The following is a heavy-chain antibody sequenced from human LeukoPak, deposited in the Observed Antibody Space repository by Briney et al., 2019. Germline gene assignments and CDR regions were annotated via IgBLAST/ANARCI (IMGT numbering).Heavy chain of an antibody. CDR2: FSGSGGST. D-gene: IGHD3-3*01. J-gene: IGHJ6*02. Sequence: GGSLRLSCAASGFTFSSYAMSWVRQAPGKGLGWFSAFSGSGGSTYYADSVKGRFTISRDNSKNTLYLQMNSLRAEDTAVYYCARWPALLRLLEWPSYGMDVWGQGTTVTVSS. V-gene: IGHV3-23*01. CDR1: GFTFSSYA. CDR3: ARWPALLRLLEWPSYGMDV.